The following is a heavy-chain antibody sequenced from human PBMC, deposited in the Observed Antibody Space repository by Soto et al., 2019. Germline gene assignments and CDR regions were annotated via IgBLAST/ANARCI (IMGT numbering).Heavy chain of an antibody. CDR2: ISSSGSTI. V-gene: IGHV3-11*01. CDR1: GFTFSDYY. CDR3: ARSPYYYDSSGYYHGAFEY. Sequence: QVQLVESGGGLVKPGGSLRLSCAASGFTFSDYYMSWIRQAPGKGLEWVSYISSSGSTIYYADSVKGRFTISRDNANNSLYMQMHSLRAEDPAVYYCARSPYYYDSSGYYHGAFEYCVQGTLVTVSS. J-gene: IGHJ4*02. D-gene: IGHD3-22*01.